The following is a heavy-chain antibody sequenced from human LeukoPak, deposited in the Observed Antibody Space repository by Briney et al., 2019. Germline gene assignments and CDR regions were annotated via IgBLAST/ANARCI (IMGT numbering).Heavy chain of an antibody. Sequence: GGSLRLSCAASKFTFSTYSMNWVRQAPGKGLQWVSSISSSSTYIYYADSVKGRFTISRDNAKNSLYLQMNSLRAEDTAVYYCARDRGEYFDYWGQGTLATVSS. CDR2: ISSSSTYI. CDR3: ARDRGEYFDY. J-gene: IGHJ4*02. CDR1: KFTFSTYS. D-gene: IGHD2-21*01. V-gene: IGHV3-21*01.